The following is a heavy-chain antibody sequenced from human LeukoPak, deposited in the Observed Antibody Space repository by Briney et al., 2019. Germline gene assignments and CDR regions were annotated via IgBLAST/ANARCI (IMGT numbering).Heavy chain of an antibody. V-gene: IGHV1-18*01. J-gene: IGHJ3*02. CDR3: ARGRSYCGGDCYRDAFDI. D-gene: IGHD2-21*02. CDR2: ISAYNGNT. Sequence: GASVKVSCKASGYTFTSYGISWVRQAPGQGLEWMGWISAYNGNTNYAQKLQGRVTMTTDTSTSTAYMELRSLRSDDTAVYYCARGRSYCGGDCYRDAFDIWGQGTMVTVSS. CDR1: GYTFTSYG.